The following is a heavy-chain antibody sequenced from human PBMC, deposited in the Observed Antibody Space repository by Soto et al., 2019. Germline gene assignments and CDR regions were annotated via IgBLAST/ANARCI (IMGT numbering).Heavy chain of an antibody. V-gene: IGHV4-59*01. CDR3: ARGTRATQYYYYFYGLDV. CDR2: ISYSGST. CDR1: GGSISTYY. J-gene: IGHJ6*02. Sequence: SETLSLTCTVSGGSISTYYWTWIRQPPGKGLEWIGYISYSGSTNYNPSLKSRLTIALNTSKKHFSLKLSSVTAADTAVYYCARGTRATQYYYYFYGLDVWGQGTTVTVSS.